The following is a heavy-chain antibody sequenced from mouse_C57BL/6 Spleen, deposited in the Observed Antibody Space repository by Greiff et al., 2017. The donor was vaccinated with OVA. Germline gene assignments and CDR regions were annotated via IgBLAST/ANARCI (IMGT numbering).Heavy chain of an antibody. CDR2: IRSKSNNYAT. V-gene: IGHV10-1*01. CDR3: VRHNWDRYAMDY. CDR1: GFSFNTYA. J-gene: IGHJ4*01. Sequence: DVKLVESGGGLVQPKGSLKLSCAASGFSFNTYAMNWVRPAPGKGLEWVARIRSKSNNYATYYADSVKDRFTISRDDSESKLYMQMNNLKTEDTAMDYCVRHNWDRYAMDYWGQGTSVTVSS. D-gene: IGHD4-1*01.